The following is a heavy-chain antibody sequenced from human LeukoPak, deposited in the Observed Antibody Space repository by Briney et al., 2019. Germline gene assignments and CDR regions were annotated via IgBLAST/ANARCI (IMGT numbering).Heavy chain of an antibody. Sequence: PSETLSLTCAVSGGSISSGDYYWNWLRQHPGQGLEWIGYIYYSGSTYYNPSLKSRVTISVDTSKNQFSLKLSSVTAADTAVYYCARDLLYYDTSAHYPPGAFDIWGQGTMVTVSS. CDR3: ARDLLYYDTSAHYPPGAFDI. CDR1: GGSISSGDYY. CDR2: IYYSGST. J-gene: IGHJ3*02. V-gene: IGHV4-31*11. D-gene: IGHD3-22*01.